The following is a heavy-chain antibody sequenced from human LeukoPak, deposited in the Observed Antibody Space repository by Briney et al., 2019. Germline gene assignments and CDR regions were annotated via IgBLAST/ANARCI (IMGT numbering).Heavy chain of an antibody. D-gene: IGHD3-3*01. V-gene: IGHV4-4*07. J-gene: IGHJ4*02. CDR1: GGSLSRYY. CDR2: IYTSGST. CDR3: ARDWYDVDFFDY. Sequence: SETLSLTCTVSGGSLSRYYWSWIRQPAGKGLEWIGRIYTSGSTNYNPSLKSRVTMSVDTSKNQFSLKLSSVTAADTAVYYCARDWYDVDFFDYWGQGTLVTVSS.